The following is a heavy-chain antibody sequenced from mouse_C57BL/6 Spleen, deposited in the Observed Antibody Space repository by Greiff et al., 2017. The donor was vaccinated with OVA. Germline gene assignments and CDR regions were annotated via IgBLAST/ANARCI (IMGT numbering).Heavy chain of an antibody. Sequence: VQLQQPGAELVKPGASVKMSCKASGYTFTSYWITWVKQRPGQGLEWIGDIYPGSGSTNYNEKFKSKATLTVDTSSSTAYMQLSSLTSEDSAVYYCARYGYDVGDYAMDYWGQGTSVTVSS. D-gene: IGHD2-2*01. CDR3: ARYGYDVGDYAMDY. CDR1: GYTFTSYW. V-gene: IGHV1-55*01. CDR2: IYPGSGST. J-gene: IGHJ4*01.